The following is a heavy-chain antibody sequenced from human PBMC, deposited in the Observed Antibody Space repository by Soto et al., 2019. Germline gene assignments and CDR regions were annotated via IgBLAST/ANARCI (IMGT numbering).Heavy chain of an antibody. CDR1: GFTFSSYA. D-gene: IGHD3-22*01. CDR2: ISGSGGST. V-gene: IGHV3-23*01. CDR3: AKARATYYYDSSGYSDFDY. Sequence: GGSLRLSCAASGFTFSSYAMSWVRQAPGKGLEWVSAISGSGGSTYYADSVKGRFTISRDNSKNTLYLQMNSLRAEDTAVYYCAKARATYYYDSSGYSDFDYWGQGTLVTVPS. J-gene: IGHJ4*02.